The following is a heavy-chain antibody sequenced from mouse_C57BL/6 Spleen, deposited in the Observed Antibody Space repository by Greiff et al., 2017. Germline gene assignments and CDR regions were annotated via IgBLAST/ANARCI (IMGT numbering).Heavy chain of an antibody. V-gene: IGHV5-12*01. CDR1: GFTFSDYY. CDR3: AREGENWDYYYAMDY. D-gene: IGHD4-1*01. CDR2: ISNGGGST. J-gene: IGHJ4*01. Sequence: EVKLMEPGGGLVQPGGSLKLSCAASGFTFSDYYMYWVRQTPEKRLEWVAYISNGGGSTYYPDTVKGRFTISRDNAENTRYLQVSRLKSEDTAMYYWAREGENWDYYYAMDYWGQGTSVTVSS.